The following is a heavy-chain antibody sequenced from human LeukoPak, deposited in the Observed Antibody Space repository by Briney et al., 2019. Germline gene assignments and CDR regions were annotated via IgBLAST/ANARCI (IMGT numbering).Heavy chain of an antibody. CDR3: AKGRWALFDC. D-gene: IGHD3-10*01. CDR2: TYYRSKWYN. Sequence: QTLSLTCDISGDSVSSNSAAWNWIRQSPSRGLEWLGRTYYRSKWYNDYAVSLKSRMTINADTSKNQFSLQLNSVTPEDTAVYYCAKGRWALFDCWGQGTLVIVSS. V-gene: IGHV6-1*01. CDR1: GDSVSSNSAA. J-gene: IGHJ4*02.